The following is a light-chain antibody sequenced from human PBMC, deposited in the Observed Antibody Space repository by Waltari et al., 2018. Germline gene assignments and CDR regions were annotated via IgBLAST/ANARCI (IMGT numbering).Light chain of an antibody. V-gene: IGKV3-20*01. CDR1: QHIGRY. Sequence: EIVLTQSPGTLSLSPGERATLSCRASQHIGRYLVWYQHKPGQAPSLLIYEASRRATGIPDMVSGSGSGTDFSLTISRLEPEDFAVYYCQNHERLPATFGQGTKVEIK. J-gene: IGKJ1*01. CDR3: QNHERLPAT. CDR2: EAS.